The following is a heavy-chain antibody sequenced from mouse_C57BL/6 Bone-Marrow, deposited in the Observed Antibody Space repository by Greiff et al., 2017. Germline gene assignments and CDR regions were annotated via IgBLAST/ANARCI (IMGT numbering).Heavy chain of an antibody. J-gene: IGHJ2*01. Sequence: DVQLVESAGDLVKPRGSLKLSCAASGSPFSSYGLSLVRQTPDKRLEWVATISSGGSYTYYPHSVKGRFTISRDNAKNTLYLQMSSLKSEDTAMYYCARYYYDYFDYWGQGTTLTVSS. CDR2: ISSGGSYT. V-gene: IGHV5-6*01. D-gene: IGHD1-1*01. CDR3: ARYYYDYFDY. CDR1: GSPFSSYG.